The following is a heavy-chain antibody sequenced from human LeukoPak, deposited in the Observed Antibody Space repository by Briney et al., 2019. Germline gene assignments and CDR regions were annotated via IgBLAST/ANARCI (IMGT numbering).Heavy chain of an antibody. Sequence: GESLRLSCAASGFTFSSYSMNWVRQAPGKGLEWISSISSSSSYIYYADSVKGRFTISRDNAKNSLYLQMNSLRAEDTDVYYCARALYYYGSGSYYKYYYYMDVWGKGTTVTVSS. V-gene: IGHV3-21*01. CDR1: GFTFSSYS. CDR3: ARALYYYGSGSYYKYYYYMDV. CDR2: ISSSSSYI. D-gene: IGHD3-10*01. J-gene: IGHJ6*03.